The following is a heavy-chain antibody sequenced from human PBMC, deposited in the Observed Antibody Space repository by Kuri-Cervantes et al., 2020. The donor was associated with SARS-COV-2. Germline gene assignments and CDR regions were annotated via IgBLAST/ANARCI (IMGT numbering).Heavy chain of an antibody. Sequence: GGSLRLSCAVSGSHFSGYGMHWVRQAPGKGLEWVAVIWYDGSKKYYADSVKGRFTTSRDNSKNTMYLEMKSLRAEDTAVYYCARVGLGGDFDYWGQGTLVTVSS. J-gene: IGHJ4*02. CDR3: ARVGLGGDFDY. CDR1: GSHFSGYG. V-gene: IGHV3-33*01. CDR2: IWYDGSKK. D-gene: IGHD3-16*01.